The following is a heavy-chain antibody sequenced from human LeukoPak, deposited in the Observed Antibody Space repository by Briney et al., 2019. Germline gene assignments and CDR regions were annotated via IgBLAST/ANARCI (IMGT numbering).Heavy chain of an antibody. Sequence: GGSLRLSCAASGFTFSSYWMHWVRQAPGKGLVCVSRINSDGSGTSYADSVKGRFTISRDNAKNTLYLQMNSLRAEDTAVYYCVLLWFGESLWGQGTLVTVSS. CDR1: GFTFSSYW. J-gene: IGHJ4*02. V-gene: IGHV3-74*01. CDR2: INSDGSGT. CDR3: VLLWFGESL. D-gene: IGHD3-10*01.